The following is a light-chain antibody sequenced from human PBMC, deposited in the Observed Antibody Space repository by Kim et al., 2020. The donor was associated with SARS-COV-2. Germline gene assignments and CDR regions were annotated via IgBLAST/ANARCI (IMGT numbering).Light chain of an antibody. CDR2: GAS. CDR3: QQYGSSYT. V-gene: IGKV3-20*01. CDR1: QSGSSSY. Sequence: SMSPGERATRSCRASQSGSSSYLAWYQQKPGQAPRLLIYGASSRATGIPDRFSGSGSGTDFTITISRLEPEDFAVYYCQQYGSSYTFGQGTKLEI. J-gene: IGKJ2*01.